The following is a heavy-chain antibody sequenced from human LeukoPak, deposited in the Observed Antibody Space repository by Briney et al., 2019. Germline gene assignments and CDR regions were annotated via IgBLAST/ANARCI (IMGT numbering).Heavy chain of an antibody. CDR1: GYSICSGYY. J-gene: IGHJ5*02. V-gene: IGHV4-38-2*01. Sequence: KPSETLSLTCAVSGYSICSGYYWGWIRQPPGKGLEWIGSIYHSGSTYYNPSLKSRVTISVDTSKNQFSLKLSSVTAADTAVYYCASYYGSGRNWFDPWGQGTLVTVSS. D-gene: IGHD3-10*01. CDR3: ASYYGSGRNWFDP. CDR2: IYHSGST.